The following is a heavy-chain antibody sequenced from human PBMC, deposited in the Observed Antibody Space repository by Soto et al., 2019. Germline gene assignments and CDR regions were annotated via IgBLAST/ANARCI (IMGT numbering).Heavy chain of an antibody. CDR1: DDSIGRSNYF. D-gene: IGHD6-19*01. CDR2: IFYSGNT. CDR3: ARHLYSGDSSGSFGY. Sequence: QLQLQESGPGLVKPSETLSLTCTVSDDSIGRSNYFWGWIRQPPGKGLEWIGNIFYSGNTHYNPSRKSRVTISLDTSNHHFSLRVSSVTAADTAVYYGARHLYSGDSSGSFGYWGPGALVIVSS. V-gene: IGHV4-39*01. J-gene: IGHJ4*02.